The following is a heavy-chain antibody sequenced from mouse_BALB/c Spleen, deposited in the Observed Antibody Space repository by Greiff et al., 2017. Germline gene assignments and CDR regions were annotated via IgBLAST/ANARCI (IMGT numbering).Heavy chain of an antibody. CDR2: ISSGGST. V-gene: IGHV5-6-5*01. CDR1: GFTFSSYA. CDR3: ARVRFGSLAY. D-gene: IGHD1-1*01. J-gene: IGHJ3*01. Sequence: EVQLVESGGGLVKPGGSLKLSCAASGFTFSSYAMSWVRQTPEKRLEWVASISSGGSTYYPDSVKGRFTISRDNARNILYLQMSSLRSEDTAMYYCARVRFGSLAYWGQGTLVTVSA.